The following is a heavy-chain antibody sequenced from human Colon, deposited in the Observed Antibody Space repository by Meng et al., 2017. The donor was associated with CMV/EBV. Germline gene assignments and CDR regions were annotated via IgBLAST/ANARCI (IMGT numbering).Heavy chain of an antibody. CDR3: AKGDYDDSSGTVRH. D-gene: IGHD3-22*01. CDR2: ISGSGGST. CDR1: GFTFSSYA. Sequence: GESLKISCAASGFTFSSYAMSWVRQAPGKGLEWVSAISGSGGSTYYADSVKGRFTISRDNSKNTLYLQMNSLRAEDTAVYYCAKGDYDDSSGTVRHWGQGTLVTVSS. V-gene: IGHV3-23*01. J-gene: IGHJ1*01.